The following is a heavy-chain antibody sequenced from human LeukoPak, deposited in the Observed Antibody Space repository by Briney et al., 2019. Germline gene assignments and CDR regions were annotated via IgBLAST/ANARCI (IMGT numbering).Heavy chain of an antibody. D-gene: IGHD6-19*01. CDR2: INHSGST. CDR3: ARHIKDSSGWYDY. CDR1: GGSFSGYY. Sequence: SETLSLTCAVYGGSFSGYYWSWIRQSPGKGLEWIGEINHSGSTNYNPSLKSRVTISVDTSKNQFSLKLSSVTAADTAVYYCARHIKDSSGWYDYWGQGTLVTVPS. J-gene: IGHJ4*02. V-gene: IGHV4-34*01.